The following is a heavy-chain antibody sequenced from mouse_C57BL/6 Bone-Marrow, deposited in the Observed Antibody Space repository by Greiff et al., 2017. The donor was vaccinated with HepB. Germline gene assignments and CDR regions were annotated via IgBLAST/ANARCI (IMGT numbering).Heavy chain of an antibody. CDR3: ARSDYYGSIGGY. J-gene: IGHJ2*01. V-gene: IGHV1-81*01. Sequence: VQLQQSGAELARPGASVKLSCKASGYTFTSYGISWVKQRTGQGLEWIGEIYPRSGNTYYNEKFKGKATLTADKSSSTAYMELRSLTSEDSAVYFCARSDYYGSIGGYWGQGTTLTVSS. CDR1: GYTFTSYG. D-gene: IGHD1-1*01. CDR2: IYPRSGNT.